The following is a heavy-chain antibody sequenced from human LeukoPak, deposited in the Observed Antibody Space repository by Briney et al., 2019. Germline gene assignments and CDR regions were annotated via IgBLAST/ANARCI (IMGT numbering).Heavy chain of an antibody. J-gene: IGHJ4*02. CDR1: GFSFSSYG. Sequence: GGSLRLSCAASGFSFSSYGMHWVRQAPGKGLEWVALIRYDGSNKYYADSVKGRFTISRDNSKNTLYLQMNSLRAEDTAVYYCARGYDSSGYGLDYWGQGTLVTVSS. V-gene: IGHV3-30*02. CDR2: IRYDGSNK. CDR3: ARGYDSSGYGLDY. D-gene: IGHD3-22*01.